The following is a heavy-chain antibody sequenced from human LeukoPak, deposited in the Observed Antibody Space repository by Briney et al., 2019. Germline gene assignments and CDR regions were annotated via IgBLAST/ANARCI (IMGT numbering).Heavy chain of an antibody. CDR3: ARGSSAGFMDFDY. CDR2: ISSSSSYI. Sequence: GGSLRLSCAASGFTFSSYSMNWVRQAPGKGLEGVSSISSSSSYIYYADSVKGRFTISRDNAKNSLYLQMNSLRAEDTAVYYCARGSSAGFMDFDYWGQGTLVTVSS. V-gene: IGHV3-21*01. CDR1: GFTFSSYS. J-gene: IGHJ4*02. D-gene: IGHD6-25*01.